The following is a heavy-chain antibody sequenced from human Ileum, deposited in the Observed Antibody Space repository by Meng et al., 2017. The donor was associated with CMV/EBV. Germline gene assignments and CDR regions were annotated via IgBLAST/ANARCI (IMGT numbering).Heavy chain of an antibody. CDR3: ARVQPSSSWSRGNNWFDP. Sequence: GSLRLSCTVSGGSISSYYWSWIRQPPGKGLEWIGYIYYSGSTNYNPSLKSRVTISVDTSKNQFSLKLSSVTAADTAVYYCARVQPSSSWSRGNNWFDPWGQGTLVTVSS. D-gene: IGHD6-13*01. CDR2: IYYSGST. J-gene: IGHJ5*02. CDR1: GGSISSYY. V-gene: IGHV4-59*01.